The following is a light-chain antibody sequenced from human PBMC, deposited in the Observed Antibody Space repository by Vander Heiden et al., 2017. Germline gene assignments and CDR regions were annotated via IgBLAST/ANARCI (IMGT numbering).Light chain of an antibody. V-gene: IGKV1-39*01. J-gene: IGKJ3*01. Sequence: DIQMTQSPSSLSASVGDRVTITCRASQSISSYLNWYQQKPGKAPKLLIYAASSLQSGVPSRFSGSGSGTDFTLTICSLQPEDFATYYCQQSYSTPRFGPGTKVDIK. CDR2: AAS. CDR1: QSISSY. CDR3: QQSYSTPR.